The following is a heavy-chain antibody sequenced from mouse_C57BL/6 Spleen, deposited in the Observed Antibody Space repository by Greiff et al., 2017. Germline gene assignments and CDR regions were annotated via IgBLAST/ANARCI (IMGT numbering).Heavy chain of an antibody. J-gene: IGHJ1*03. CDR1: GYTFTSYW. Sequence: VQLQQPGAELVMPGASVKLSCKASGYTFTSYWMHWVKQRPGQGLEWIGEIDPSDSYTNYNQQFKGKSTLTVDKSSSTAYMQLSSLTSEDSAGYYCARSNYGSSLPWYFDVWGTGTTVTVSS. CDR2: IDPSDSYT. D-gene: IGHD1-1*01. V-gene: IGHV1-69*01. CDR3: ARSNYGSSLPWYFDV.